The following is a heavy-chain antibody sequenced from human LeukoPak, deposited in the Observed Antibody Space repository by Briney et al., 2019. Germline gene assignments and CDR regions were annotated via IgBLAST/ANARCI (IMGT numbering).Heavy chain of an antibody. CDR1: GFTFSNYA. Sequence: GGSLRLSRAASGFTFSNYAMSWVRQAPGKGLEWVSAITGSGGSTYYANSVKGRFTISRDNSKNTLYLQMNSLRAEDTAIYSCAKWGDYDVFTGYYDADYWGQGTLVTVSS. CDR2: ITGSGGST. J-gene: IGHJ4*02. V-gene: IGHV3-23*01. CDR3: AKWGDYDVFTGYYDADY. D-gene: IGHD3-9*01.